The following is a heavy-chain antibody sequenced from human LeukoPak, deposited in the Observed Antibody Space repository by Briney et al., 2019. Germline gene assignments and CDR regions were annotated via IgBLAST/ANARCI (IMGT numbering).Heavy chain of an antibody. D-gene: IGHD3-16*01. V-gene: IGHV4-34*01. J-gene: IGHJ4*02. CDR1: GGSFRGYF. Sequence: PSETLSLTCAVYGGSFRGYFWSWIRQPPGKGLEWIGELNPSGGTNHNAFLKSRITISVDTSKNQFSLNLASVTAADTAVYYCARIAFGGYIVAQDYWGQGTLVIVSS. CDR2: LNPSGGT. CDR3: ARIAFGGYIVAQDY.